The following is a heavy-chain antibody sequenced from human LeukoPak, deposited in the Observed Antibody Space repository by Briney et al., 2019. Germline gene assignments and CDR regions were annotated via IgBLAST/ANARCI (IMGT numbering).Heavy chain of an antibody. D-gene: IGHD4-17*01. J-gene: IGHJ4*02. CDR3: ARRVDYGDYVDY. CDR2: IFYSGST. Sequence: SETLSLTCTASGGSISSSSFFWGWIRQPPGKGLECIGTIFYSGSTSYNPSLKSRVTMSVDTSKNQFTLKLSSVTAADTAVYYCARRVDYGDYVDYWGQGTLVTVSS. V-gene: IGHV4-39*01. CDR1: GGSISSSSFF.